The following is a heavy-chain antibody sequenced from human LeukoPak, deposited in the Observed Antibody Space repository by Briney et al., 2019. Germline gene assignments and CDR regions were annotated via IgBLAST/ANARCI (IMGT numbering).Heavy chain of an antibody. CDR2: ISHSGST. V-gene: IGHV4-30-2*01. CDR1: GDSISSGDYS. D-gene: IGHD5-24*01. CDR3: ARCDGYKSGDFYFDS. Sequence: SETLSLTCAVSGDSISSGDYSWSWIWQPPGKGLEWIGYISHSGSTYYSPSLKSRVTISVNRSKNQFSLNLRSVTAADTAVYYCARCDGYKSGDFYFDSWGQGTLVTVSS. J-gene: IGHJ4*02.